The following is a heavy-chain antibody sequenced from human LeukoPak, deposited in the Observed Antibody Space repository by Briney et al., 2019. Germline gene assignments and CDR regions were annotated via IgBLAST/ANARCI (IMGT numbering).Heavy chain of an antibody. CDR2: ISAYNGNT. CDR3: ARDSGTMIVVVTEYDY. CDR1: GYTFTSYA. D-gene: IGHD3-22*01. V-gene: IGHV1-18*01. Sequence: ASVKVSCKASGYTFTSYAMHWVRQAPGQGLEWMGWISAYNGNTNYAQKLQGRVTMTTDTSTSTAYKELRSLRSDDTAVYYCARDSGTMIVVVTEYDYWGQGTLVTVSS. J-gene: IGHJ4*02.